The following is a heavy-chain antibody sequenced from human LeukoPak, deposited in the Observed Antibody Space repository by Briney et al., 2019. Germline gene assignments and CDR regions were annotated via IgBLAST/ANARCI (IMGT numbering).Heavy chain of an antibody. D-gene: IGHD2-15*01. CDR1: GGSISSGDYY. Sequence: SETLSLTCTVSGGSISSGDYYWSWIRQPPGKGLEWIGYIYYSGSTYCNPSLKSRVTISVDTSKNQFSLKLSSVTAADTAVYYCARAQPPPGGSPYNYWGQGTLVTVSS. J-gene: IGHJ4*02. CDR3: ARAQPPPGGSPYNY. V-gene: IGHV4-30-4*01. CDR2: IYYSGST.